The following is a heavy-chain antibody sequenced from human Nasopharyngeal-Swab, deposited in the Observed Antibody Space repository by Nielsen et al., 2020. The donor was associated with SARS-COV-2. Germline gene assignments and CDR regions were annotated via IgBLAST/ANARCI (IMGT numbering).Heavy chain of an antibody. D-gene: IGHD2-21*02. V-gene: IGHV3-7*04. CDR3: ARESVVTGMDDAPDI. CDR1: GFPFSNHY. Sequence: GESLKISCAASGFPFSNHYMTWVRQPPGKGLEWVANIRQDAREQFYVDSVKGRFTISRDNAKNSVFLQMNSLRSEDTAAYYCARESVVTGMDDAPDIWGRGTMVTVSS. J-gene: IGHJ3*02. CDR2: IRQDAREQ.